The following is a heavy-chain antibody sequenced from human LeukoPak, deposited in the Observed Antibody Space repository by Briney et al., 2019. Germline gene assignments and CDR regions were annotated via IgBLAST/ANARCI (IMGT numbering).Heavy chain of an antibody. J-gene: IGHJ5*02. CDR2: IYYSGAT. V-gene: IGHV4-59*01. D-gene: IGHD3-22*01. Sequence: SETLSLTCSVSGASISPLYWSWFRQSPGRGPEWIGYIYYSGATNYNTSLESRVSISLDMSKNQFSLRLSSVSAVDTAVYYCARVTMIVVVNWFDPWGQGTLVTVSS. CDR1: GASISPLY. CDR3: ARVTMIVVVNWFDP.